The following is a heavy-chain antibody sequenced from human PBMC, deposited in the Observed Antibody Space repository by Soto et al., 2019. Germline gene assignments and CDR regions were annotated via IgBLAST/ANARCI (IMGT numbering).Heavy chain of an antibody. D-gene: IGHD4-4*01. CDR3: AGNFYINGKFDY. Sequence: QVQLHESGPGLVKPSETLSLTCTVSGASIPSLYWSWIRQPPGKALEWIGYMSYSRRANYSPSLTSSVAISTYTSQNQVSLRLAYVKNAETAMYYSAGNFYINGKFDYWGQGVLVTVS. J-gene: IGHJ4*02. V-gene: IGHV4-59*01. CDR2: MSYSRRA. CDR1: GASIPSLY.